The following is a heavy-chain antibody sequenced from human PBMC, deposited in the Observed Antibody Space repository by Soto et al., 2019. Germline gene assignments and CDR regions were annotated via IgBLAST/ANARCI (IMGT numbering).Heavy chain of an antibody. V-gene: IGHV4-31*03. D-gene: IGHD3-10*01. CDR1: GGSIRSGGYY. J-gene: IGHJ3*01. CDR3: DRGRVRTRAPIDPLDL. Sequence: SETLSLTCTVSGGSIRSGGYYWGWIRQHPVKGLEWIGYIHYSGTTHYDPSLRSRPTISVDTSKNTFSLTLASMTVADTAIYYCDRGRVRTRAPIDPLDLWGPGTMVTVSS. CDR2: IHYSGTT.